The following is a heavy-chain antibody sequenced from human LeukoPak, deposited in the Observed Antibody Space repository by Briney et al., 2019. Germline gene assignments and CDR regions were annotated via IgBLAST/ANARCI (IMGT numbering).Heavy chain of an antibody. D-gene: IGHD3-22*01. CDR1: GFTFRMYA. CDR2: ISSSGSTI. V-gene: IGHV3-48*03. CDR3: ARDLGQYYDTSDNWFDP. Sequence: GGSLRLSCTASGFTFRMYAMSWVRQAPGKGLEWVSYISSSGSTIYYADSVKGRFTISRDNAKNSLYLQMDSLRAEDTAVYYCARDLGQYYDTSDNWFDPWGQGTLVTVSS. J-gene: IGHJ5*02.